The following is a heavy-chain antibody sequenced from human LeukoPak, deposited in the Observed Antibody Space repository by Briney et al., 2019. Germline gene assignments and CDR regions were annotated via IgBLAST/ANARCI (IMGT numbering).Heavy chain of an antibody. CDR2: STGTGYST. D-gene: IGHD3-22*01. J-gene: IGHJ4*02. V-gene: IGHV3-23*01. CDR1: EFTFSNYA. Sequence: PGGSLRLSCAASEFTFSNYAMSWVRQAPGKGLEWVSGSTGTGYSTYYADSVKGRFTISRDNAKNSLYLQMNSLRAEDMALYYCAKDLRYCDSSGFEYWGQGTLVTVSS. CDR3: AKDLRYCDSSGFEY.